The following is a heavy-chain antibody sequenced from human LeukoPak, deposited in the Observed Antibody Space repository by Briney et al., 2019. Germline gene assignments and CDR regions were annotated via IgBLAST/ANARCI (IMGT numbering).Heavy chain of an antibody. CDR2: INPNSGGT. V-gene: IGHV1-2*02. CDR3: ARGLAAAETLFQH. CDR1: GYTFTGYY. J-gene: IGHJ1*01. D-gene: IGHD6-13*01. Sequence: VSVKVSCKASGYTFTGYYMHWVRQAPGQGLEWMGWINPNSGGTNYAQKFQGRVTMTRDTSISTAYMELSRLRSDDTAVYYCARGLAAAETLFQHWGQGTLVTVSP.